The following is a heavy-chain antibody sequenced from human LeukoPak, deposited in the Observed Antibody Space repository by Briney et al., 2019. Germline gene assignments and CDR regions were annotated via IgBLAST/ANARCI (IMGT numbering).Heavy chain of an antibody. CDR1: GGSISSSSYY. J-gene: IGHJ3*02. Sequence: PSETLSLTCTVSGGSISSSSYYWGWIRQPPGKGLEWNGSIYYSGSTYYNPSLKSRVTISVDTSKNQFSLKLSSVTAADTAVYYCARHEQAAVYDAFDIWGQGTMVTVSS. D-gene: IGHD6-13*01. CDR3: ARHEQAAVYDAFDI. V-gene: IGHV4-39*01. CDR2: IYYSGST.